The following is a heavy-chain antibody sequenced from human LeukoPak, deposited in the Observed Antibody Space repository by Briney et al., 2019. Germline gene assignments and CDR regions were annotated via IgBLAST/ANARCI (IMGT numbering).Heavy chain of an antibody. V-gene: IGHV3-66*01. CDR3: AKGATGDYVTYYFDY. Sequence: GGSLRLSCAASGFTVSSNYMSWVRQAPGKGLEWVSVIYSGGSTYYADSVKGRFTISRDNSKNTLYLQMNSLRAEDTAVYYCAKGATGDYVTYYFDYWGQGTLVTVSS. CDR2: IYSGGST. CDR1: GFTVSSNY. D-gene: IGHD7-27*01. J-gene: IGHJ4*02.